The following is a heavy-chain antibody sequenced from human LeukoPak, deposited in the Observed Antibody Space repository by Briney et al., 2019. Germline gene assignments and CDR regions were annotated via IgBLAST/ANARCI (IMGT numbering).Heavy chain of an antibody. D-gene: IGHD6-19*01. Sequence: GGSLRLSCAASGFTFSSSAMNWVRQAPGKGLEWVSAISGSGGSTYYADSVKGRFTISRDNSKNTLYLQMNSLRAEDTAVYYCAREDVAVAEEFDYYMDVWGKGTTVTVSS. CDR2: ISGSGGST. J-gene: IGHJ6*03. V-gene: IGHV3-23*01. CDR1: GFTFSSSA. CDR3: AREDVAVAEEFDYYMDV.